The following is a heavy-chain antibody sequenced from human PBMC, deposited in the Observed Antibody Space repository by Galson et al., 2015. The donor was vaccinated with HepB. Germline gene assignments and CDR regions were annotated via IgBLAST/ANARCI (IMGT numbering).Heavy chain of an antibody. D-gene: IGHD6-19*01. V-gene: IGHV3-74*01. CDR3: ARTGIAVAGTYAY. J-gene: IGHJ4*02. Sequence: SLRLSCAASGFTFSSYWMHWVRQAPGKGLVWVSRINSDGSSTSYADSVKGRFTISRDNAKNTLYLQMNSLRAEDTAVYCCARTGIAVAGTYAYWGQGTLVTVSS. CDR1: GFTFSSYW. CDR2: INSDGSST.